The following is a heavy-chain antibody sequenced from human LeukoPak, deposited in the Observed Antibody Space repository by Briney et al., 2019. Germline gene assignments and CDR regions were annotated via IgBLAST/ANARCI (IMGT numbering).Heavy chain of an antibody. D-gene: IGHD3-10*01. V-gene: IGHV3-21*01. CDR1: GFTFSTYS. Sequence: GGSLRLSCATSGFTFSTYSMNWVRQAPGKGLEWVSSISSSSSYIYYADSVKGRFTISRDNAKNSLYLQMNSLRAEDTAVYYCARDLRNSLVRGVSDYWGQGTLATVSS. J-gene: IGHJ4*02. CDR3: ARDLRNSLVRGVSDY. CDR2: ISSSSSYI.